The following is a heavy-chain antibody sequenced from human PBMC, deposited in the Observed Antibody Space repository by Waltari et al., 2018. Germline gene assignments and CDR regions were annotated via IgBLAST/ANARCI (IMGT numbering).Heavy chain of an antibody. Sequence: QVQLQQWGAGLLKPPETLSLPCTLYGESSRGYYVRWIRQAPGKGLEWIAQIRHGGDSQYNPSLKSRVTISLDTSKKHLSLRLASVTAADTAIYYCARHGGYHFSSWGQGTLVTVSS. V-gene: IGHV4-34*01. CDR3: ARHGGYHFSS. CDR2: IRHGGDS. CDR1: GESSRGYY. J-gene: IGHJ4*02. D-gene: IGHD3-3*01.